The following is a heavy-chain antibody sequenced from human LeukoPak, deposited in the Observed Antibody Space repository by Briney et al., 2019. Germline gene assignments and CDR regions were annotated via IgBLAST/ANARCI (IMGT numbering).Heavy chain of an antibody. V-gene: IGHV3-21*06. D-gene: IGHD1-26*01. Sequence: KPGGSLRLACAVPGFTFSSYTMNWVRQAPGKGLEWVSSISSSGNYIYYADSMRGRFTNSSDNVRNSLYLLMHSLRAEDTAVYYCARDGSGSYSYYYYMDVWGKGTTVTISS. J-gene: IGHJ6*03. CDR3: ARDGSGSYSYYYYMDV. CDR1: GFTFSSYT. CDR2: ISSSGNYI.